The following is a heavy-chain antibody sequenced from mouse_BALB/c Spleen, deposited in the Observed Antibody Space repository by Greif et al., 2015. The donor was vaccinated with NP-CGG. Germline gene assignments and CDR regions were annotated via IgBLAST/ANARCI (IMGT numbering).Heavy chain of an antibody. J-gene: IGHJ2*01. CDR1: GFSLTSYG. Sequence: QVQLKHSGPGLVAPSQSLSITCTVSGFSLTSYGVHWVRQPPGKGLEWLGVIWAGGSTNYNSALMSRLSISKDNSKSQVFLRMNSLQTDDTAMYYCARDPVPVAGGYFDYWGQGTTLTVSS. CDR3: ARDPVPVAGGYFDY. D-gene: IGHD1-1*01. V-gene: IGHV2-9*02. CDR2: IWAGGST.